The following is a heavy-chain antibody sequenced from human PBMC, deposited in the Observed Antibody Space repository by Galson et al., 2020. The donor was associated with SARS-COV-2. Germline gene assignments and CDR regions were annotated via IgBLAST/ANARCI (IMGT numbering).Heavy chain of an antibody. J-gene: IGHJ6*02. CDR2: INHSGST. V-gene: IGHV4-34*01. CDR3: ARDTAGTNYYYGMDV. D-gene: IGHD6-19*01. Sequence: SETLSLTCAVSGGSFSGYYWSWIRQPPGKGLEWIGEINHSGSTNYNPSLKSRVTISVDTSKNQFSLKLSSVTAADTAVYYCARDTAGTNYYYGMDVWGQGTTVTVFS. CDR1: GGSFSGYY.